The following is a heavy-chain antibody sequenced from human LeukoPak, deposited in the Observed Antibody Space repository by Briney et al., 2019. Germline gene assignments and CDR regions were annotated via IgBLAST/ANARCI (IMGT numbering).Heavy chain of an antibody. CDR2: IIPIFGTA. J-gene: IGHJ4*02. V-gene: IGHV1-69*05. CDR1: GGTFSSYA. CDR3: ARDSYYDSSGLSDY. Sequence: ASVKVSCKASGGTFSSYAISWVRQAPGQGLEWVGRIIPIFGTANYAQKFQGRVTITTDESTSTAYMELSSLRSEDTAVYYCARDSYYDSSGLSDYWGQGTLVTVSS. D-gene: IGHD3-22*01.